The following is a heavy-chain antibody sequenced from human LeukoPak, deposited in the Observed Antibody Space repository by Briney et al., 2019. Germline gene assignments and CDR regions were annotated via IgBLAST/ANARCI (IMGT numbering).Heavy chain of an antibody. Sequence: GGSLRLSCAASGFTFSSYGMHWVRQAPGKGLEWVAFIRYDGSNKYYADSVKGRFTISGDNSKNTLYLQMNSLRAEDTAVYYCAKTGPSYCSGGSCYPYYFDYWGQGTLVTVSS. V-gene: IGHV3-30*02. J-gene: IGHJ4*02. CDR1: GFTFSSYG. CDR3: AKTGPSYCSGGSCYPYYFDY. CDR2: IRYDGSNK. D-gene: IGHD2-15*01.